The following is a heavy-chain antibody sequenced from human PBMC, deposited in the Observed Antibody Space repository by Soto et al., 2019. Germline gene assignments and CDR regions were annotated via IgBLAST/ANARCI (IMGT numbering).Heavy chain of an antibody. D-gene: IGHD6-19*01. CDR2: ISGSGGER. CDR3: AKDTLNDSGSFDY. CDR1: GFTLRTYG. V-gene: IGHV3-23*01. Sequence: GGSLRLSCAASGFTLRTYGMTWVRQAPGKGLEWVSGISGSGGERYYGDSGEGRFSISRDNSENTLFLQMHSLRAEDTAIYYCAKDTLNDSGSFDYWGQGTLVTASS. J-gene: IGHJ4*02.